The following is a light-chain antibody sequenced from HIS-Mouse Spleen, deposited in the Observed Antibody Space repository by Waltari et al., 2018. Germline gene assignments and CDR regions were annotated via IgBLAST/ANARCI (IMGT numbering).Light chain of an antibody. V-gene: IGLV3-25*03. Sequence: SYELTQPPSVSVSPGQTARITCSGDALPKQYAYWYQQKPGQAPVLVIYKDSERPSGIPGRLSGASSGTTVTLTISGVQAEDEADYYCQSADSSGTYYVFGTGTKVTVL. J-gene: IGLJ1*01. CDR1: ALPKQY. CDR3: QSADSSGTYYV. CDR2: KDS.